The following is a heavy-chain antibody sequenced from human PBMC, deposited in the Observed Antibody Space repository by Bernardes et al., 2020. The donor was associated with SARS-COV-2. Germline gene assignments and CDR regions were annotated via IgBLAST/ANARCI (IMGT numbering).Heavy chain of an antibody. D-gene: IGHD4-17*01. CDR2: IYYSGST. Sequence: ETLSLTCTVSGGSISSYYWSWIRQPPGKGLEWIGYIYYSGSTNYNPSLKSRVTISVDTSKNQFSLKLSSVTAADTAVYYCARLNYGDYWGWFDPWGQGTLVTVSS. J-gene: IGHJ5*02. V-gene: IGHV4-59*08. CDR3: ARLNYGDYWGWFDP. CDR1: GGSISSYY.